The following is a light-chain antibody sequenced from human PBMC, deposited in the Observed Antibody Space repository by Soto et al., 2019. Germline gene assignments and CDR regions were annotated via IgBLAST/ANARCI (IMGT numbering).Light chain of an antibody. V-gene: IGKV1-39*01. CDR1: QSISSY. CDR2: AAS. Sequence: DIQMTQSPSSLTASVGDRVTITCRASQSISSYLNWYQQKPGKAPKLLIYAASSLQSGVPSRFSGSGSGTDFTLTISSLQPEDFATYYCQQSYSIPRGFGPGTKVDIK. J-gene: IGKJ3*01. CDR3: QQSYSIPRG.